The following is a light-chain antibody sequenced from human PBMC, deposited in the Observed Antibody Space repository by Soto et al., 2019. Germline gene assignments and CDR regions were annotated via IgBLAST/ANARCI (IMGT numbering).Light chain of an antibody. V-gene: IGKV1-12*01. CDR1: HGVSGW. J-gene: IGKJ3*01. CDR2: TVS. Sequence: QMTQSPSSVSASVGDTVTLSCQTSHGVSGWLAWYQQKPGKAPTLLIYTVSNLQSGVPSRFSGSGSGTDFSLTITNLQPADFATYYCQQGKTFPFTFGPGTQVEVK. CDR3: QQGKTFPFT.